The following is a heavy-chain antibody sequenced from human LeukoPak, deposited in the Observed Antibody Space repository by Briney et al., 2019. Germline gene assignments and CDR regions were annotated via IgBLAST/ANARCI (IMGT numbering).Heavy chain of an antibody. CDR3: ARDGRYDSSGYSFDY. Sequence: ASVKVSSKASGYTFTSYFLHWVRQAPGQGLQWMGIINPGGGSTSYAQKFQGRVTMTMDTSTSTVYMELSSLRSEDTAVYYCARDGRYDSSGYSFDYWGQGTVVTVSS. CDR2: INPGGGST. CDR1: GYTFTSYF. J-gene: IGHJ4*02. D-gene: IGHD3-22*01. V-gene: IGHV1-46*01.